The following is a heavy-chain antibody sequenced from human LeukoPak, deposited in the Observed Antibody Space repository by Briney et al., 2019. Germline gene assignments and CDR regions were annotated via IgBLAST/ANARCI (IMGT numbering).Heavy chain of an antibody. CDR2: ISWNSGSI. V-gene: IGHV3-9*01. D-gene: IGHD6-19*01. J-gene: IGHJ4*02. CDR3: AKAAGSIAVAGPDY. Sequence: PGGSLRLSCAASGFTFSSYAMSWVRQAPGKGLEWVSGISWNSGSIGYADSVKGRFTISRDNAKNSLYLQMNSLRAEDTALYYCAKAAGSIAVAGPDYWGQGTLVTVSS. CDR1: GFTFSSYA.